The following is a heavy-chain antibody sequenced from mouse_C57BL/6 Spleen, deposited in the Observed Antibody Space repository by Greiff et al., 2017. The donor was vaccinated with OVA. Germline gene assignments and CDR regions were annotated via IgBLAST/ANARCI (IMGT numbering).Heavy chain of an antibody. CDR3: ATYSNYEYFDV. J-gene: IGHJ1*03. V-gene: IGHV5-16*01. CDR1: GFTFSDYY. Sequence: EVQLVESEGGLVQPGSSMKLSCTASGFTFSDYYMAWVRQVPEKGLEWVANINYDGSSTYYLDSLKSRFIISRDNAKNILYLQMSSLKSEDTATYYCATYSNYEYFDVWGTGTTVTVSS. D-gene: IGHD2-5*01. CDR2: INYDGSST.